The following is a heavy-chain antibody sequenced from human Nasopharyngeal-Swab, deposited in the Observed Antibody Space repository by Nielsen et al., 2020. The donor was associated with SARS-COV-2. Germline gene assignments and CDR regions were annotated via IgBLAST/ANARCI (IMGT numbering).Heavy chain of an antibody. Sequence: GGSLRLSCAAFGFTFSSYSIHWVRQAPGKGLEWVAVISYDGSNKYYTDSVKGRFTISRDNSKNTLYLQMNSLRAEDTAVYYCARVAPVAGTGFDYWGQGTLVTVSS. V-gene: IGHV3-30*04. CDR3: ARVAPVAGTGFDY. D-gene: IGHD6-19*01. CDR1: GFTFSSYS. J-gene: IGHJ4*02. CDR2: ISYDGSNK.